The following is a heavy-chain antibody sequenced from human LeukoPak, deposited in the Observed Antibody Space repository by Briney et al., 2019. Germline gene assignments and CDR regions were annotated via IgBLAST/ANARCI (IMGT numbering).Heavy chain of an antibody. D-gene: IGHD6-19*01. V-gene: IGHV4-4*02. CDR1: GDSISDDSVNKNNW. CDR3: ARDSSAPRSYFALDV. Sequence: PSETLSLTCVFSGDSISDDSVNKNNWLNWVRQAPGKGLEWIGDVSLDGITNYNPSLLGRVTISLDKSAKQVSLRLTSVTAADTAIYYCARDSSAPRSYFALDVWGQGTTVTVSS. J-gene: IGHJ6*01. CDR2: VSLDGIT.